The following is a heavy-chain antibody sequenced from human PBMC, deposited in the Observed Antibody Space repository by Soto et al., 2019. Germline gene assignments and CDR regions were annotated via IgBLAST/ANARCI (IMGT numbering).Heavy chain of an antibody. Sequence: SETLSLTCAVSGASVGAGAYYWGWLRPRQGGGLEWISSSYESEYTHYNMARDSRLTNSLDRSNNQVSLCLTSVTAAVTAVYYGLRALRHTAMVYPWFDPWGQGTLVTVSS. V-gene: IGHV4-31*11. CDR1: GASVGAGAYY. CDR3: LRALRHTAMVYPWFDP. CDR2: SYESEYT. J-gene: IGHJ5*02. D-gene: IGHD5-18*01.